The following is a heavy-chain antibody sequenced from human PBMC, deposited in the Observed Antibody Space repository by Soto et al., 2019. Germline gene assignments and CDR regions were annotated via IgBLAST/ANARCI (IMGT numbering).Heavy chain of an antibody. CDR3: ARERNTIFGVVISLDV. CDR1: GWSFSGYY. CDR2: INHSGST. Sequence: AEPLYLTFAVYGWSFSGYYWSWFRKPPGKGLEWIGEINHSGSTNYTPSLKSPVTISVDTSKNQFSLKLSSVTAADTGVYYCARERNTIFGVVISLDVWGQGPTVPSP. J-gene: IGHJ6*02. V-gene: IGHV4-34*01. D-gene: IGHD3-3*01.